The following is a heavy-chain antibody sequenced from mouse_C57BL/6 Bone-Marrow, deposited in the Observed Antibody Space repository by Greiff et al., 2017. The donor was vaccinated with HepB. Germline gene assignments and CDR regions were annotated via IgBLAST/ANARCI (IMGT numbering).Heavy chain of an antibody. J-gene: IGHJ2*01. CDR1: GFNIKDYY. D-gene: IGHD2-1*01. Sequence: EVQGVESGAELVRPGASVKLSCTASGFNIKDYYMHWVKQRPEQGLEWIGRIDPEDGDTEYAPKFQGKATMTADTSSNTAYLQLSSLTSEDTAVYYCTPFYYGNYLYYFDYWGQGTTLTVSS. V-gene: IGHV14-1*01. CDR3: TPFYYGNYLYYFDY. CDR2: IDPEDGDT.